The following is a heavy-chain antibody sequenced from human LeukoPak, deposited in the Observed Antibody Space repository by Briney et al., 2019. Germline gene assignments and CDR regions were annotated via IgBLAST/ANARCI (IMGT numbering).Heavy chain of an antibody. D-gene: IGHD3-3*01. CDR3: ARVFRPIFPPGGNWFDP. CDR1: GYTFTGYY. V-gene: IGHV1-2*02. J-gene: IGHJ5*02. Sequence: GASVKVSCKASGYTFTGYYMHWVRQAPGQGLEWMGWINPNSGGTNYAQKFQGRVTMTRDTSISTAYMELSRLRSDDTAVYYCARVFRPIFPPGGNWFDPWGQGTLVTVSS. CDR2: INPNSGGT.